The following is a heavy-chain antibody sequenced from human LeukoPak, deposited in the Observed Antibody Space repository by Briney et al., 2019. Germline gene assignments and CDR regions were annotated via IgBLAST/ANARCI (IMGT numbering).Heavy chain of an antibody. Sequence: GESLKISCKGSGYSFSNYWIAWVRQMPGKGLEWMGIIYPGDSDTRYSPSFQGQVTISADKSISTAHLQWSSLKASDTAMYYCARRYCSGGSCYGGDFDYWGQGTLVTVSS. V-gene: IGHV5-51*01. D-gene: IGHD2-15*01. CDR1: GYSFSNYW. CDR2: IYPGDSDT. CDR3: ARRYCSGGSCYGGDFDY. J-gene: IGHJ4*02.